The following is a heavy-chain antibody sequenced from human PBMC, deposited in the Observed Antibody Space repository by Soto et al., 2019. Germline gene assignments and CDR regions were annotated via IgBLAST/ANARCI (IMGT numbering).Heavy chain of an antibody. CDR2: INPSGGGT. CDR1: GYTFTSYY. CDR3: ARGGPDPTWGYYFDY. D-gene: IGHD3-16*01. V-gene: IGHV1-46*01. Sequence: QVQLVQSGAEVKEPGASVKVSCKASGYTFTSYYIQWVRQAPGQGLAWMGIINPSGGGTSYEQKFQGRVTMSRDSSTSTVYMELSSLTSDDTAVYYCARGGPDPTWGYYFDYWGQGTLVSVSS. J-gene: IGHJ4*02.